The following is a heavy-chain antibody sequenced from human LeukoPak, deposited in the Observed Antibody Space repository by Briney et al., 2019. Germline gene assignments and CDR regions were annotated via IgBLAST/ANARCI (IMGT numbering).Heavy chain of an antibody. J-gene: IGHJ4*02. Sequence: SETLSLTCSVSGGSINRSSYYWGWIRQAPGKGLEWIGSVYYDGNTYYNPNPSLKSRATVYMDKSRNQFSLKLRSVTAADTAVYYCTKDSGHHRTDCWGQGTLVTVSS. CDR2: VYYDGNT. V-gene: IGHV4-39*02. CDR1: GGSINRSSYY. D-gene: IGHD1-26*01. CDR3: TKDSGHHRTDC.